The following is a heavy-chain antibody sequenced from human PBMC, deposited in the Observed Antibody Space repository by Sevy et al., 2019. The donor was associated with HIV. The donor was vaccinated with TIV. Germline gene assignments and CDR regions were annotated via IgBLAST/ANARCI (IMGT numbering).Heavy chain of an antibody. V-gene: IGHV5-51*01. Sequence: GESLKISCKGSGYSFTSYWIGWVRQMPGKGLEWMGIIYPGDSDTSYSPSFQGQVTRSADKSISTAYLQSSSLKASDTAMYYCARSGYSSSWYFGGDYYYGVDVWGQGTTVTVSS. CDR3: ARSGYSSSWYFGGDYYYGVDV. J-gene: IGHJ6*02. CDR2: IYPGDSDT. CDR1: GYSFTSYW. D-gene: IGHD6-13*01.